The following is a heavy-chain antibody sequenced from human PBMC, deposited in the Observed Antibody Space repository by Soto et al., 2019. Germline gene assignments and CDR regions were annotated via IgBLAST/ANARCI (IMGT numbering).Heavy chain of an antibody. D-gene: IGHD1-26*01. J-gene: IGHJ3*01. CDR2: GSQGGNTI. CDR3: AWDGVPYEAFEV. Sequence: PGGSMRLSSVASGFVLGGDEMSWVRQAPGKGLERVSYGSQGGNTIHYADSVRGRFTISRDNAKNSAEVQMNNLRVQETAVNFCAWDGVPYEAFEVWGQGAVVSVS. V-gene: IGHV3-48*03. CDR1: GFVLGGDE.